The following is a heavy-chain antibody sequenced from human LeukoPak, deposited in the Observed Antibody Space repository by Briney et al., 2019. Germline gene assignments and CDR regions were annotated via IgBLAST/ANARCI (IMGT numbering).Heavy chain of an antibody. CDR2: IRSDGTST. Sequence: GGSLRLSCAASGFTFGNYWMHWVRQGPGKGLVWVSRIRSDGTSTSYADSVKGRFTISRDNAKNTLYLQMSSLRAEDTAVYYCARGGGPVKYYAEYFQYWGQGTLVTVSS. V-gene: IGHV3-74*01. D-gene: IGHD2/OR15-2a*01. CDR3: ARGGGPVKYYAEYFQY. CDR1: GFTFGNYW. J-gene: IGHJ1*01.